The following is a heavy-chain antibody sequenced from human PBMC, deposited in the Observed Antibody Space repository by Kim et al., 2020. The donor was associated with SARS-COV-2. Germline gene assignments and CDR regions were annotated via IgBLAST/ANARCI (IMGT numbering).Heavy chain of an antibody. CDR3: TRQASSGWYFFDY. CDR2: IYPGDSDT. V-gene: IGHV5-51*01. D-gene: IGHD6-19*01. J-gene: IGHJ4*02. CDR1: GYSFTSYW. Sequence: GESLKISCKGSGYSFTSYWIGWVRQMPGKGLEWMGIIYPGDSDTRYSPSFQGQVTISADKSISTAYLQWSSLMASDTAMYYCTRQASSGWYFFDYWGQGTLVTVSS.